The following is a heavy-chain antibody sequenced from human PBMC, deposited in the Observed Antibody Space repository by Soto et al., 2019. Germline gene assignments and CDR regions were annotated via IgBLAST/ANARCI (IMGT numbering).Heavy chain of an antibody. V-gene: IGHV3-53*04. CDR1: GFTVSSNY. J-gene: IGHJ6*03. D-gene: IGHD5-12*01. CDR3: ARALVEYSGYDPEDYYYYYMDV. Sequence: GGSLRLSCAASGFTVSSNYMSWVRQAPGKGLEWVSVIYSGGSTYYADSVKGRFTISRNNSKNTRYLQMNSLGAEDTAVYYCARALVEYSGYDPEDYYYYYMDVWGKGTTVTVSS. CDR2: IYSGGST.